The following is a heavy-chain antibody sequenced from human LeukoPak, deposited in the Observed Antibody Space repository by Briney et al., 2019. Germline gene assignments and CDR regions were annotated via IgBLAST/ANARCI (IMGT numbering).Heavy chain of an antibody. CDR1: GFTFSNSA. Sequence: PGGSLRLSCAASGFTFSNSAMSWVRQAPGKGLEWDSTLSGSGITTYYADSVKGRFTISRDNSKNTLYLQMNSLRAEDTAVYYCAKGIYSSGWSYFAYWGHGTLVTVSS. J-gene: IGHJ4*01. CDR2: LSGSGITT. V-gene: IGHV3-23*01. D-gene: IGHD6-19*01. CDR3: AKGIYSSGWSYFAY.